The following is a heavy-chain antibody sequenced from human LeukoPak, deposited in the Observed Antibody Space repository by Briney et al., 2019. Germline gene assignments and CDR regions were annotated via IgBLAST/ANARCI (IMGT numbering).Heavy chain of an antibody. J-gene: IGHJ3*02. Sequence: ASVKVSCKASGGTFSSYAISWVRQAPGQGLEWMGGIIPIFGTANYAQKFQGRVTITRDESTSTAYMELSSLRSEDTAVYYCASGVTMVRGVIWAPLSDAFDIWGQGTMVTVSS. CDR1: GGTFSSYA. D-gene: IGHD3-10*01. CDR3: ASGVTMVRGVIWAPLSDAFDI. V-gene: IGHV1-69*05. CDR2: IIPIFGTA.